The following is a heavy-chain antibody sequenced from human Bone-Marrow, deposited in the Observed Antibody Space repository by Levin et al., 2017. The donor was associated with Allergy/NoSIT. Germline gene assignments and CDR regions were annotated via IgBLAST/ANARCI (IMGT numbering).Heavy chain of an antibody. Sequence: SETLSLTCVVSGASIRSGGSSWSWIRQPPGKGLEWIGFIHHSGTTYYNPSLDKSRVTISVDRSKNQFSLKLSSVTAADTAVYYWGRVKGEGLTYYYYHIDVWGKGTTVTVSS. D-gene: IGHD3-16*01. CDR2: IHHSGTT. J-gene: IGHJ6*03. CDR1: GASIRSGGSS. V-gene: IGHV4-30-2*01. CDR3: GRVKGEGLTYYYYHIDV.